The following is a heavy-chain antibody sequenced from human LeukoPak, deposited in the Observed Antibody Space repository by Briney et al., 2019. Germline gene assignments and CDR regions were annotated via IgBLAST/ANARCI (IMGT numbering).Heavy chain of an antibody. CDR2: IIPIFGTA. J-gene: IGHJ4*02. Sequence: SVKVSCKASGGTFSSYAISWVRQAPGQGLEWMGGIIPIFGTANYAQKFQGRVTITADESTSTAYMELSSLRSEDMAVYYCARGFRDSSGRKPDYWGQGTLVTASS. CDR3: ARGFRDSSGRKPDY. CDR1: GGTFSSYA. D-gene: IGHD3-22*01. V-gene: IGHV1-69*13.